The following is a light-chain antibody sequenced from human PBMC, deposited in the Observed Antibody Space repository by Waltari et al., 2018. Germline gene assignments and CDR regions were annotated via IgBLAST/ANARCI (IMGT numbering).Light chain of an antibody. V-gene: IGKV3-15*01. Sequence: EIVLTQFPATLSVSPGERVTLSCRASQNVKTNLGWYHQKPGQAPRVLINDASTRATGVPDRFSGSGSATDFTLTISGLQSEDVAIYYCQQYEAWPWIFGLGTRVEIK. CDR2: DAS. CDR3: QQYEAWPWI. CDR1: QNVKTN. J-gene: IGKJ1*01.